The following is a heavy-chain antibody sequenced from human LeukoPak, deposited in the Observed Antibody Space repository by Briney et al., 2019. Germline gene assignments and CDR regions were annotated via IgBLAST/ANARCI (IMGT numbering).Heavy chain of an antibody. V-gene: IGHV3-21*01. Sequence: PGGSLRLSCAASGFTFSTYSINWVRQAPGKGLERVSSISVSSIYIYSADSVKGRFTTSRDNANNSLYLQMNSLRAEDTAVYYCARDPPYSDSSGYYYDYWGQGTLVTVSS. CDR2: ISVSSIYI. CDR3: ARDPPYSDSSGYYYDY. CDR1: GFTFSTYS. D-gene: IGHD3-22*01. J-gene: IGHJ4*02.